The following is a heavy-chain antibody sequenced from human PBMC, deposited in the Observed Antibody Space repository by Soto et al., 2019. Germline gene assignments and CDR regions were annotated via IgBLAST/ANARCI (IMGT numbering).Heavy chain of an antibody. CDR3: AKGQGLSYYYDS. CDR1: GFTFSSYA. CDR2: IGGSGGT. J-gene: IGHJ4*02. Sequence: EVQLLESGGGLVQPGGSLRLSCAASGFTFSSYAMSWVRLAPGKGLEWFSSIGGSGGTYYADSVEGRFTISRDNSKNMLYLHLNSLRAEDTAMYYCAKGQGLSYYYDSWGQGTLVTVAS. V-gene: IGHV3-23*01.